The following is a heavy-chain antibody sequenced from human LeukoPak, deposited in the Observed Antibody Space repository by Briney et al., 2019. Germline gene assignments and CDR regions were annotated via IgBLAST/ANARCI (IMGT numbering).Heavy chain of an antibody. CDR2: IITIFHTP. CDR1: GYTFTSYD. J-gene: IGHJ4*02. CDR3: ARVRGVGSDSFDY. V-gene: IGHV1-69*06. D-gene: IGHD3-10*01. Sequence: SVTVSCKASGYTFTSYDINWVRQATGQGLEWMGVIITIFHTPYYAPKFQGRVTITADKSTSTVYMEVSSLRSEDTAVYYCARVRGVGSDSFDYWGQGTLVTVSS.